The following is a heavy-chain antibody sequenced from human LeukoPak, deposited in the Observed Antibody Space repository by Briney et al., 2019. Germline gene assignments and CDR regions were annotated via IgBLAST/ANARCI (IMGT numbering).Heavy chain of an antibody. CDR3: AKDVVYTPYYGGNEDY. V-gene: IGHV3-30*02. Sequence: GGSLRLSCAASGFTFSSYGMHWVRQAPGKGLEWVAFIRYDGSNKYYADSVKGRFTISRDNSKNTLYLQMNSLRAEDTAVYYCAKDVVYTPYYGGNEDYRGQGTLVTVSS. CDR2: IRYDGSNK. CDR1: GFTFSSYG. D-gene: IGHD4-23*01. J-gene: IGHJ4*02.